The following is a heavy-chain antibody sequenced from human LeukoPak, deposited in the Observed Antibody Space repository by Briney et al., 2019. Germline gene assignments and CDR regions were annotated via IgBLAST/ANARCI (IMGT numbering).Heavy chain of an antibody. CDR1: GFTFSSYG. CDR3: AKDLYPGYSYGFDWFDP. J-gene: IGHJ5*02. D-gene: IGHD5-18*01. V-gene: IGHV3-30*02. CDR2: IRYDGSKK. Sequence: GGSRRLSCAASGFTFSSYGMNWVRQAPGKGLGWVAFIRYDGSKKYYADSVTGRFTISRDNSKNTLYLQMNSLRAEDTAVYYCAKDLYPGYSYGFDWFDPWGQGTLVTVSS.